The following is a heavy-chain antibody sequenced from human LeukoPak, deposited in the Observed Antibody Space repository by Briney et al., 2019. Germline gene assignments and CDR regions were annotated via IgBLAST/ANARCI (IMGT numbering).Heavy chain of an antibody. CDR1: GFTLSSYW. Sequence: PGGSLRLSCAASGFTLSSYWMHWVRQVPGKGLVWVSRIDTDASKTNYADSVKGRFTISRDNAKNTLYLQMNSLRAEDTAVYYCAGYCSSTSCYFYYYYYMDVWGKGTTVTVSS. CDR2: IDTDASKT. D-gene: IGHD2-2*01. V-gene: IGHV3-74*01. J-gene: IGHJ6*03. CDR3: AGYCSSTSCYFYYYYYMDV.